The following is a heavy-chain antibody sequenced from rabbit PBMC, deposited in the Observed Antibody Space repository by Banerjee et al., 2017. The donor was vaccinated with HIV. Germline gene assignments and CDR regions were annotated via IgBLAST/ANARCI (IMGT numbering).Heavy chain of an antibody. CDR3: ARENNDWEYFNL. CDR1: GFDFSNYY. V-gene: IGHV1S47*01. D-gene: IGHD2-1*01. Sequence: QEQLVESGGGLVQPGGSLTLSCKASGFDFSNYYMTWVRQAPGKGLEWIGYIDPVFGSTYYATWVNGRFSISRSTSLNTVTLQMTSLTAADTATYFCARENNDWEYFNLWGPGTLVTVS. CDR2: IDPVFGST. J-gene: IGHJ4*01.